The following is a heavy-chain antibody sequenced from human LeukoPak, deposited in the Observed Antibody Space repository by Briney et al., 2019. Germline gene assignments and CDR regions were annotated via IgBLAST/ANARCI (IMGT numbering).Heavy chain of an antibody. D-gene: IGHD1-26*01. V-gene: IGHV3-21*01. CDR3: ARGIVGAMSPGY. Sequence: GGSLRLSCAASGFTFSSYSMNWVRQAPGKGLEWVSSISSSSSYIYYADSVKGRFTISRDNAKNSLYLQMNSLRAEDTAVYYCARGIVGAMSPGYWGQGTLVTVSS. J-gene: IGHJ4*02. CDR2: ISSSSSYI. CDR1: GFTFSSYS.